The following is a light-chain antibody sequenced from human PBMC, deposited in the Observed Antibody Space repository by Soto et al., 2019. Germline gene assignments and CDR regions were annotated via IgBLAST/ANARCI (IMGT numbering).Light chain of an antibody. CDR3: QQSYNTPHT. CDR2: AAR. V-gene: IGKV1-39*01. J-gene: IGKJ1*01. Sequence: DIQMTQSPSSLSASIGDRVTITCRASQTISIYLNWYQQKPGKATRLLIYAARSLQSGVPSRFSGGGSGADFTLTVSRLQPEDSATYYCQQSYNTPHTFGQGTKVDIK. CDR1: QTISIY.